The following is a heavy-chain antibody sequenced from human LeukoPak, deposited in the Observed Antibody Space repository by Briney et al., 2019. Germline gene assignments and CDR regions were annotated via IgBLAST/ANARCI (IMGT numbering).Heavy chain of an antibody. Sequence: PSETLSLTCTVSGGSISSGSYYWSWIRQPAGKGLEWIGRIYTSGSTNYDPSLKSRVTISVDTSRNQLSLKLRSVTAADTAVYYCERDSIGIAEGLGLDPWGQGTLVTVSS. CDR2: IYTSGST. J-gene: IGHJ5*02. D-gene: IGHD6-13*01. CDR3: ERDSIGIAEGLGLDP. V-gene: IGHV4-61*02. CDR1: GGSISSGSYY.